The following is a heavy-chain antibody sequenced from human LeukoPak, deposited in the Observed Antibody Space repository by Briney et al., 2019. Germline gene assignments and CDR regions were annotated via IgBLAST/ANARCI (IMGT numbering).Heavy chain of an antibody. CDR2: IIPIFGTA. V-gene: IGHV1-69*13. CDR3: GLCVPAATHYYYYMDV. CDR1: GYTFTVYY. J-gene: IGHJ6*03. D-gene: IGHD2-2*01. Sequence: RASVKVSCKASGYTFTVYYIHWVRQAPGQGLEWMGGIIPIFGTANYAQKFQGRVTITADESTSTAYMELSSLRSEDTAVYYCGLCVPAATHYYYYMDVWGKGTTVTVSS.